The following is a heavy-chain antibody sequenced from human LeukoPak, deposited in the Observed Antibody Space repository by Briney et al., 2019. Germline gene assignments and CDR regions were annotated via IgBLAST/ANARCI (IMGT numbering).Heavy chain of an antibody. CDR2: INPNSGGT. D-gene: IGHD3-9*01. V-gene: IGHV1-2*06. J-gene: IGHJ4*02. Sequence: ASVKVSCKASGYTFTGYYMHWVRQAPGQGLEWMGRINPNSGGTNYAQKFQGRVTMTRDTSISTAYMELSRLRSDDTAVYYCAIPSDYDILTGYYKAVDYWGPGTLVTVSS. CDR1: GYTFTGYY. CDR3: AIPSDYDILTGYYKAVDY.